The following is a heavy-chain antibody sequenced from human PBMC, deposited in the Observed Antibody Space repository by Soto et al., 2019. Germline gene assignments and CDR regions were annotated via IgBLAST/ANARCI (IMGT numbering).Heavy chain of an antibody. CDR3: TRGLYGSGSQQTHNWFGP. Sequence: EVPLVESGGGLVQPGGSLRLSCAASGFTFSSYDMHWVRQATGKGLEWVSAIGKSGDTYYSDSVKGRFTISRENSKNSLYLQMACLRAGDTAVYYCTRGLYGSGSQQTHNWFGPWGQGTLVTVSS. D-gene: IGHD3-10*01. J-gene: IGHJ5*02. CDR2: IGKSGDT. V-gene: IGHV3-13*04. CDR1: GFTFSSYD.